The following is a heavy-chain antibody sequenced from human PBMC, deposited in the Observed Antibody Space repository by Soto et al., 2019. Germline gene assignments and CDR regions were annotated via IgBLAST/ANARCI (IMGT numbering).Heavy chain of an antibody. V-gene: IGHV1-24*01. CDR3: ATGDRVGATEYYYYGMDV. Sequence: ASVKVSCKVSGYTLTELSMHWVRQAPGKGLEWMGGFDPEDGETIYAQKFQGRVTMTEDTSTDTAYMELSSLRSEDTAVYYCATGDRVGATEYYYYGMDVWGQGTTVTVS. D-gene: IGHD1-26*01. CDR1: GYTLTELS. J-gene: IGHJ6*02. CDR2: FDPEDGET.